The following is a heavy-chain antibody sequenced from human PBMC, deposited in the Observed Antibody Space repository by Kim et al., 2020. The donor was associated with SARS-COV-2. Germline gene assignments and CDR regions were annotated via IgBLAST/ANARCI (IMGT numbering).Heavy chain of an antibody. CDR3: AREILNWNDALDSYGMDV. D-gene: IGHD1-1*01. J-gene: IGHJ6*02. Sequence: GGSLRLSCAASGFTFSSYGMHWVRQAPGKGLEWVAVIWYDGSNKYYADSVKGRFTISRDNSKNTLYLQMNSLRAEDTAVYYCAREILNWNDALDSYGMDVWGQGTTVTVSS. CDR2: IWYDGSNK. V-gene: IGHV3-33*01. CDR1: GFTFSSYG.